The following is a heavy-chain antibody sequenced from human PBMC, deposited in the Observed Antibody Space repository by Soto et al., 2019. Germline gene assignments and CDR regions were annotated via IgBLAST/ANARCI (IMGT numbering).Heavy chain of an antibody. J-gene: IGHJ5*02. CDR3: ARGIKYGAYSRWFDP. CDR2: MNPNSGKT. CDR1: GYTFTSYE. V-gene: IGHV1-8*01. Sequence: QVQLVQSGAEVKKPGASVKVSCKASGYTFTSYEINWVRQATGQGLEYLGWMNPNSGKTAYVKKFQGKVTMTWDTSITTADMELSSLRSEDTAVYFCARGIKYGAYSRWFDPWGQGTLGTVSS. D-gene: IGHD4-17*01.